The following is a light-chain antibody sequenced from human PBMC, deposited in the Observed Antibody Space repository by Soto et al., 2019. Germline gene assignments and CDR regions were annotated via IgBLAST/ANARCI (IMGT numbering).Light chain of an antibody. CDR3: QQYNNWLFT. CDR2: GAS. J-gene: IGKJ4*01. CDR1: QSVSGN. Sequence: EIVMTQSPATLSVSPGERVTLSCRASQSVSGNLAWYQQKPGQAPRLLIHGASTRATDIPARFSGSGSGTEFTLTINNLQSEDFAVYYCQQYNNWLFTFGGGTRVEIK. V-gene: IGKV3-15*01.